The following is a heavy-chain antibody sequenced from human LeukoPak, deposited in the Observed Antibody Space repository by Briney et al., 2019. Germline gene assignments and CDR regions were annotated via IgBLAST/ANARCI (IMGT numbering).Heavy chain of an antibody. CDR3: ARVGLEQLVGEFDY. V-gene: IGHV1-2*02. J-gene: IGHJ4*02. Sequence: GASVKVSCMASGYTFTGYYMHWVRQAPGQGLEWMGWINPNSGGTNYAQKFQGRVTMTRDTSISTAYMELSRLRSDDTAVYYCARVGLEQLVGEFDYWAREPWSPSPQ. CDR2: INPNSGGT. D-gene: IGHD6-6*01. CDR1: GYTFTGYY.